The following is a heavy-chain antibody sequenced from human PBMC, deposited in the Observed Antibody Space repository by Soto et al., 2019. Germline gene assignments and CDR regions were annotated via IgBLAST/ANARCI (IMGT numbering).Heavy chain of an antibody. CDR2: IYYSGST. J-gene: IGHJ4*02. CDR1: GGSISSYY. Sequence: QVQLQESGPGLVKPSETLSLTCTVSGGSISSYYWSWIRQPPGKGLEWIGYIYYSGSTNYNPSLKSRVTISVDTSKNQFPLKRSSVTAADTAVYYCARRYGYSFDYWGQGTLVTVSS. V-gene: IGHV4-59*08. CDR3: ARRYGYSFDY. D-gene: IGHD1-1*01.